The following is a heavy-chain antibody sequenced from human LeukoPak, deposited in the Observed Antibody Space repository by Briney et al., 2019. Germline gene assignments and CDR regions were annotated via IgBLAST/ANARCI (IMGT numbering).Heavy chain of an antibody. Sequence: GGSLRLSCAASGFTFSSYSMNWVRQAPGKGLEWVSSISSTGGTTYYADSVKGRFTISRDNSKNTLYLQMNSLRAEDTAVYYCAKDFIIVVVPAAASFDYWGQGTLVTVSS. CDR3: AKDFIIVVVPAAASFDY. CDR2: ISSTGGTT. CDR1: GFTFSSYS. J-gene: IGHJ4*02. D-gene: IGHD2-2*01. V-gene: IGHV3-23*01.